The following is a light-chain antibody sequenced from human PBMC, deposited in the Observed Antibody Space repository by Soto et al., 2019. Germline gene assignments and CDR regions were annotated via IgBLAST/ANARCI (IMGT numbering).Light chain of an antibody. CDR1: QSVSSN. Sequence: EIVMTQSPATLSVSPGERATLSCRASQSVSSNLAWYQQKPGQAPRLLIYGASTRATGIPARFSGSGSGTEFTLTISSLQSEYFAVYYCHQYNKWPRTFGQGTKVEIK. V-gene: IGKV3-15*01. J-gene: IGKJ1*01. CDR2: GAS. CDR3: HQYNKWPRT.